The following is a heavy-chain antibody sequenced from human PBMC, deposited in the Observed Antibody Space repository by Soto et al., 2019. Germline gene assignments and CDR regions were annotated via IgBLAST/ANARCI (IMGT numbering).Heavy chain of an antibody. D-gene: IGHD2-21*02. CDR2: IYYSGRP. Sequence: SDTLSLTCIVSGESISSSSYCWGWIRQPPGNGLEWIGSIYYSGRPYYNPSFKSRVTISIDTSKNQFSLRLSSVTATDTAVYYCARQRTTVVTQAYFDHWGQGALVTVSS. CDR3: ARQRTTVVTQAYFDH. J-gene: IGHJ4*02. V-gene: IGHV4-39*01. CDR1: GESISSSSYC.